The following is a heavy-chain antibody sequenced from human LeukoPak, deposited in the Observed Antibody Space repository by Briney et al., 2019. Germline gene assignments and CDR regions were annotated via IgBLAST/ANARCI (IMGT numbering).Heavy chain of an antibody. CDR2: IYYSGST. J-gene: IGHJ5*02. Sequence: SETLSLTCTVSGGSISSSSHYWGWIRQPPGKGLEWIGSIYYSGSTYYNPSLKSRVTISVDTSKNQFSLKLSSVTAADTAVYYCARYYYGSGSPDAWGQGTLVTVS. D-gene: IGHD3-10*01. CDR3: ARYYYGSGSPDA. V-gene: IGHV4-39*01. CDR1: GGSISSSSHY.